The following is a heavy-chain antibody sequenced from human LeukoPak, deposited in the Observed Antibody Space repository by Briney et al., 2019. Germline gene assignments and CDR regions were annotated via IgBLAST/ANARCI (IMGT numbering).Heavy chain of an antibody. CDR2: IKRDGGEK. CDR3: ASLDTAHPSGVY. D-gene: IGHD5-18*01. Sequence: PGGSLRLSCEASTFTFTPGWMSWVRQAPGKGLELVAMIKRDGGEKHYVDSVKGRFTISRDNAKKSLYLQMDSLRDEDTAVYYCASLDTAHPSGVYWGQGTLVTVSS. CDR1: TFTFTPGW. V-gene: IGHV3-7*01. J-gene: IGHJ4*02.